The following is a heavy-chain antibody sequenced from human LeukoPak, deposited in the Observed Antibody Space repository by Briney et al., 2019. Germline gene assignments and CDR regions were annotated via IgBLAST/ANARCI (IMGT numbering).Heavy chain of an antibody. D-gene: IGHD4-17*01. J-gene: IGHJ4*02. V-gene: IGHV3-21*01. CDR2: ISSSSSYI. CDR1: GFTFSNYA. Sequence: GGSLRLSCAASGFTFSNYAMSWVRQAPGKGLEWVSSISSSSSYIYYADSVKGRFTISRDNAKNSLYLQMNSLRAEDTAVYYCARDYPDYGQESYWGQGTLVTVSS. CDR3: ARDYPDYGQESY.